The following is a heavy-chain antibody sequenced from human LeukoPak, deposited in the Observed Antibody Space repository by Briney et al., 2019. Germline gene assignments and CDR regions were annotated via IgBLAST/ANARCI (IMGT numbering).Heavy chain of an antibody. V-gene: IGHV4-59*01. J-gene: IGHJ2*01. CDR1: GGSISSYY. CDR3: ARDLRGPLGYFDL. D-gene: IGHD3-10*01. Sequence: PSETLSLTCTVSGGSISSYYWSWIRQPPGKGVEWIGYIYYSGSTNYNPSLKSRVTISVDTSKNQFSLKLSSVTAADTAVYYCARDLRGPLGYFDLWGRGTLVTVSS. CDR2: IYYSGST.